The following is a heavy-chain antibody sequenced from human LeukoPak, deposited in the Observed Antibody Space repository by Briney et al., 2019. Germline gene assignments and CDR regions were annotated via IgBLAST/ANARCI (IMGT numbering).Heavy chain of an antibody. J-gene: IGHJ1*01. CDR2: IHHSGGT. V-gene: IGHV4-30-2*01. Sequence: SETLSLTCAVSGGSISSGGYSWSWIRQPPGKGLEWIGEIHHSGGTNYNPSLQSRVTISVDKSKNQFSLKLSSVTAADTAVYFCARVLSSPSSEYFQHWGQGTLVTVSS. D-gene: IGHD6-13*01. CDR1: GGSISSGGYS. CDR3: ARVLSSPSSEYFQH.